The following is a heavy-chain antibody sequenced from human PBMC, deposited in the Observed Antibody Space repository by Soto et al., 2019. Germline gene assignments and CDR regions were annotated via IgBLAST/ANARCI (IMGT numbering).Heavy chain of an antibody. CDR2: ISGSGGST. CDR3: AKVGGY. D-gene: IGHD3-16*01. V-gene: IGHV3-23*01. CDR1: GFTFSSYA. J-gene: IGHJ4*02. Sequence: EVQLLDSGGGLVQPGGSLRLSCAASGFTFSSYAMSWVRQAPGKGLECVSAISGSGGSTYYADPVQGRFTISRDNSNNTLYLQMNSRRAEGKAVYYCAKVGGYWGQGPLVTVSS.